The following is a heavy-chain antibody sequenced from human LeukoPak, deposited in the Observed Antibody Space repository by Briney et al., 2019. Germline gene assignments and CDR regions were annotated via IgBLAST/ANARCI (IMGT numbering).Heavy chain of an antibody. J-gene: IGHJ4*02. CDR2: FDPEDGET. CDR1: GGTFSSYA. D-gene: IGHD4-17*01. Sequence: ASVKVSCKASGGTFSSYAISWVRQAPGKGLEWMGGFDPEDGETIYAQKFQGRVTMTEDTSTDTAYMELSSLRSEDTAVYYCATGPGDYDYWGQGTLVTVSS. V-gene: IGHV1-24*01. CDR3: ATGPGDYDY.